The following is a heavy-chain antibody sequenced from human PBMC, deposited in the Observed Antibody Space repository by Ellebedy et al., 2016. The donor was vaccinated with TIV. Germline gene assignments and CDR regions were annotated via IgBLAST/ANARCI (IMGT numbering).Heavy chain of an antibody. CDR1: GFTFSSYR. Sequence: GESLKISCAASGFTFSSYRMSWVRQPPGKGLEWVSSISRDSTYTYTADSVKGRFTISRDNAKNSLYLQMNSLRAEDTAVYYCARETIFGVAYMDVWGQGTTVIVSS. V-gene: IGHV3-21*01. CDR2: ISRDSTYT. D-gene: IGHD3-3*01. CDR3: ARETIFGVAYMDV. J-gene: IGHJ6*02.